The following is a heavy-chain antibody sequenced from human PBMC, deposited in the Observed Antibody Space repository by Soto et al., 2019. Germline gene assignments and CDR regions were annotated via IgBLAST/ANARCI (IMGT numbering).Heavy chain of an antibody. CDR3: AREGRFGVYGMDV. V-gene: IGHV4-59*01. D-gene: IGHD3-10*01. CDR2: IYYSGST. Sequence: SETLSLTCTVSGGSISSYYWSWIRQPPGKGLEWIGYIYYSGSTNYNPSLKSRVTISVDTSKNQFSLKLSSVTAADTAVYYCAREGRFGVYGMDVWGQGTTVTAP. CDR1: GGSISSYY. J-gene: IGHJ6*02.